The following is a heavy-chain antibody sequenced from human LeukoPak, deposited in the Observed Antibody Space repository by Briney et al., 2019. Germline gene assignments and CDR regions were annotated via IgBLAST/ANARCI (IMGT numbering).Heavy chain of an antibody. Sequence: PSGTLSLTCAVSGGSISSSNWWSWIRQHPGKGLEWIGYIYYSGSTYYNPSLKSRVTISADTSKNQFSLKVSSVTAADTAVYYCASLLGGGSWYALFDYWGQGTLVTVSS. CDR1: GGSISSSNW. D-gene: IGHD2-15*01. J-gene: IGHJ4*02. CDR2: IYYSGST. CDR3: ASLLGGGSWYALFDY. V-gene: IGHV4-31*11.